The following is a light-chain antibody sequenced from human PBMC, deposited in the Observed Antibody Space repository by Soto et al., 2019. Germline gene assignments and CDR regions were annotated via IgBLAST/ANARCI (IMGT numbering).Light chain of an antibody. CDR1: SSNIGAGYD. Sequence: QSVLTQPASVSGAPGQRVTISCTGSSSNIGAGYDVHWYQQLPGTAPKLLIYGNIYRPSGVPDRFSGSKSGTSASLTITGLQAEDEADYYCQSYDSSLSGVVFGGGTKLTVL. CDR3: QSYDSSLSGVV. J-gene: IGLJ2*01. CDR2: GNI. V-gene: IGLV1-40*01.